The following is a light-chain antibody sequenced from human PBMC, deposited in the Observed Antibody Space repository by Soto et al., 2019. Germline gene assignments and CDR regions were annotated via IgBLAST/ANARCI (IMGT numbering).Light chain of an antibody. Sequence: QSALTQPASVSGSPGQSITISCTGTSSDVGGYNYVSWYQQHPGKAPKLMIYDVTNRPSGVSNRFSGSKSGNTASLTISGLQAEDEADYYCKSYTSSRTYVFGVGTKVTVL. CDR1: SSDVGGYNY. CDR2: DVT. V-gene: IGLV2-14*01. CDR3: KSYTSSRTYV. J-gene: IGLJ1*01.